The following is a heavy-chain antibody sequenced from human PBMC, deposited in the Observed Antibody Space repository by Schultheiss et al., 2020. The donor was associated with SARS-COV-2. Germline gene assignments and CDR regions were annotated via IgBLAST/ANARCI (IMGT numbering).Heavy chain of an antibody. D-gene: IGHD3-10*01. CDR3: ARDELWSTMVRGVQFDY. Sequence: GGSLRLSCAASGFTFSNYAVTWVRQAPGGGLEWVSIIANFGTTTYYADSVKGRFTVSSDNAKTTLYLQMNSLRAEDTALYYCARDELWSTMVRGVQFDYWGQGTLVTVSS. V-gene: IGHV3-23*01. CDR2: IANFGTTT. CDR1: GFTFSNYA. J-gene: IGHJ4*02.